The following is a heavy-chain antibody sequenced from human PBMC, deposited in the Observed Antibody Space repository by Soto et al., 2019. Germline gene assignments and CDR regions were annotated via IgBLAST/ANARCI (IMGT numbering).Heavy chain of an antibody. Sequence: QVQLVASGGGVVQPGRSLRLSCAASGFTFSSYGMHWVRQAPGKGLEWVAVISYDGSNKYYADSVKGRFTISRDNSKNTLYLQMNSLRAEDTAVYYCAKDRGSSSFDYWGQGTLVTVSS. J-gene: IGHJ4*02. CDR2: ISYDGSNK. V-gene: IGHV3-30*18. CDR3: AKDRGSSSFDY. CDR1: GFTFSSYG. D-gene: IGHD6-6*01.